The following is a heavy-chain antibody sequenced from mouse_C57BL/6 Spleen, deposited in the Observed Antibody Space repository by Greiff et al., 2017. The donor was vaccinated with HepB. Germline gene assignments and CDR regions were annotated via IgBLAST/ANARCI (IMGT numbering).Heavy chain of an antibody. CDR1: GFTFSDYG. CDR2: ISSGSSTI. D-gene: IGHD2-1*01. CDR3: ARRRELYGNLDY. V-gene: IGHV5-17*01. J-gene: IGHJ2*01. Sequence: DVMLVESGGGLVKPGGSLKLSCAASGFTFSDYGMHWVRQAPEKGLEWVAYISSGSSTIYYADTVKGRFTISRDNAKNTLFLQMTSLRYEDTAMYYCARRRELYGNLDYWGQGTTLTVSS.